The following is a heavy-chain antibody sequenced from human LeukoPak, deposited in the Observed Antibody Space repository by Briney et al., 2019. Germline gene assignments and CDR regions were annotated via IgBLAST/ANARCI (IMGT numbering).Heavy chain of an antibody. CDR3: ARDPYFDWLLDGDFDY. J-gene: IGHJ4*02. V-gene: IGHV3-21*01. CDR1: GFTFSSYE. D-gene: IGHD3-9*01. CDR2: ISSSSSYI. Sequence: GGSLRLSCAASGFTFSSYETNWVRQAPGKGLEWVSSISSSSSYIYYADSVKGRFTISRDNAKNSLYLQMNSLRAEDTAVYYCARDPYFDWLLDGDFDYWGQGTLVTVSS.